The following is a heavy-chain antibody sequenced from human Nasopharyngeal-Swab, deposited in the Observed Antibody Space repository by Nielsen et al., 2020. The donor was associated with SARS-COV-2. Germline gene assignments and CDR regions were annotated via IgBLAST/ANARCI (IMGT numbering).Heavy chain of an antibody. CDR1: GFTFSSYA. D-gene: IGHD1-26*01. CDR3: ARQREIGFRYFDY. Sequence: GESLKISCAASGFTFSSYAMSWVRQAPGKGLEWVSVISGSGATTLYTDSVKGRFTISRDNSKNTLYLQMNSLRAEDTAVYYCARQREIGFRYFDYWGQGTLVTVSS. V-gene: IGHV3-23*01. J-gene: IGHJ4*02. CDR2: ISGSGATT.